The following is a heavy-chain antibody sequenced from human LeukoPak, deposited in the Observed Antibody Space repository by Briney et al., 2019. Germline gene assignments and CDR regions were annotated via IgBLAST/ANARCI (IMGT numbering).Heavy chain of an antibody. D-gene: IGHD5-12*01. J-gene: IGHJ6*03. Sequence: GGSLRLSCAASGFTFSSYAMSWVRQAPGKGLEWVSAISGSGASTYYADSVKGRFTISRDNSKNTLYLQMNSLRAEDTAVYYCAKGDSGYDTGGIYYYYMDVWGKGTTVTVSS. CDR3: AKGDSGYDTGGIYYYYMDV. V-gene: IGHV3-23*01. CDR1: GFTFSSYA. CDR2: ISGSGAST.